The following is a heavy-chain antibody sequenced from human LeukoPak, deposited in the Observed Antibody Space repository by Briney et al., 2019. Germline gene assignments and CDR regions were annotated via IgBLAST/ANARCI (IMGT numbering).Heavy chain of an antibody. D-gene: IGHD4-17*01. CDR1: GGSISSYY. J-gene: IGHJ4*02. Sequence: SETLSLTCTVSGGSISSYYGSWIRQPPAKGLEWIGYIYYSGSTNYNPSLKSRVTISVDTSKNQFSLKLSSVTAADTAVYYCARVLFYGEYSGHLGAYDYWGQGTLVTVSS. CDR2: IYYSGST. CDR3: ARVLFYGEYSGHLGAYDY. V-gene: IGHV4-59*01.